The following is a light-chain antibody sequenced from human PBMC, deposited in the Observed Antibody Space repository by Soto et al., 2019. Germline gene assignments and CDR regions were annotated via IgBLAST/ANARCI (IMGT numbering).Light chain of an antibody. J-gene: IGLJ3*02. CDR2: GNR. CDR1: SSNIGAGYD. Sequence: QSVLTQPPSVSGAPGQRVTISCTGSSSNIGAGYDVHWYQQLPGTAPKLLIHGNRNRPSGVPDRFSGSKSGTSASLAITGLQAEDEADYYCCSYAGSRVFGGGTKVTVL. CDR3: CSYAGSRV. V-gene: IGLV1-40*01.